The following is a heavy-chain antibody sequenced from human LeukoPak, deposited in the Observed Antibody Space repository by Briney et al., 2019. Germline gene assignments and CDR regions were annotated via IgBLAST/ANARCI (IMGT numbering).Heavy chain of an antibody. V-gene: IGHV4-61*01. Sequence: SETLSLTCTDSGYSISSSYYWSWIRQPPGKGLEWIGYIYYSGSTNYNPSLKSRVPISVDTSKTQFSLKLSSVTAADTAVYYCARVDIRDIDAFDIWGQGTMVTVSS. CDR2: IYYSGST. CDR3: ARVDIRDIDAFDI. J-gene: IGHJ3*02. CDR1: GYSISSSYY. D-gene: IGHD2-2*03.